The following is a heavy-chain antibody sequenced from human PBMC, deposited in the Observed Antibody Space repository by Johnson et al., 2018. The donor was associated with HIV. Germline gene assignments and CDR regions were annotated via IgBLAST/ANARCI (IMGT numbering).Heavy chain of an antibody. CDR1: GFTFSSFW. CDR3: ARAHLIFPKNPFDI. J-gene: IGHJ3*02. D-gene: IGHD3-9*01. V-gene: IGHV3-7*01. Sequence: VQLVESGGGLVQPGGSLRLSCAASGFTFSSFWMTWVRQAPGKGLEWVANINVDGSERYYVDSVKGRFTISRDNVNNSVFLLLNSLGVEATAVYFCARAHLIFPKNPFDIWGQGTMVTVSS. CDR2: INVDGSER.